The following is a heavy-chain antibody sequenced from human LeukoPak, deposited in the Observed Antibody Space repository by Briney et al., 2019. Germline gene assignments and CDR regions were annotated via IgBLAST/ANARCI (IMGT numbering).Heavy chain of an antibody. CDR3: ARESPRSGYNQADEFAFDI. CDR1: GGTFSSYA. J-gene: IGHJ3*02. D-gene: IGHD3-3*01. V-gene: IGHV1-69*13. CDR2: IIPIFGTA. Sequence: SVKVSCKASGGTFSSYAISWVRQAPGQGLEWMGGIIPIFGTANYAQKFQGRVTITADESTSTAYMELSSLRSEDTAVYYCARESPRSGYNQADEFAFDIWGQGTMVTVSS.